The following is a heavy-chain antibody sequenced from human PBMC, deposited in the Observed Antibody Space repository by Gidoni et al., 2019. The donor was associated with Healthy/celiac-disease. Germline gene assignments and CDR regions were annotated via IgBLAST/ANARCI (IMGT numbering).Heavy chain of an antibody. J-gene: IGHJ6*02. V-gene: IGHV4-4*02. D-gene: IGHD6-13*01. CDR2: IYHSGST. Sequence: SLTCAVSGGSISSSNWWSWVRQPPGKGLEWLGEIYHSGSTNYNPSLKSRVTISVDKSQNQFSLKLSSVTAADTAVYYCARNSPTYYYYGMDVWGQGTTVTVSS. CDR3: ARNSPTYYYYGMDV. CDR1: GGSISSSNW.